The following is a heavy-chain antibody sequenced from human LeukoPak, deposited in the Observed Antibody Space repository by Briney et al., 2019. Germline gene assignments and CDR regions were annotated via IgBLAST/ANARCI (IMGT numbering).Heavy chain of an antibody. CDR3: ARDSSGYVGY. Sequence: PSETLSLTCTVSGGSISSYYWSWIRQPPGKGLEWIGYIYYSGSTNYNPSLKSRVTISVDTSKNQFSLKLSSVTAADTAVYYCARDSSGYVGYWGQGTLVTVSS. J-gene: IGHJ4*02. V-gene: IGHV4-59*01. D-gene: IGHD5-12*01. CDR1: GGSISSYY. CDR2: IYYSGST.